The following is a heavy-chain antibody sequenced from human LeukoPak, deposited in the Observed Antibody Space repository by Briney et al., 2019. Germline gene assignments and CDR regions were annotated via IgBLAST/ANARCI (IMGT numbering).Heavy chain of an antibody. CDR2: IWYDGSTK. CDR1: GFTFSRFG. D-gene: IGHD6-13*01. CDR3: ARDRYSSMWSVFEY. V-gene: IGHV3-33*01. J-gene: IGHJ4*02. Sequence: GGSLRLSCAASGFTFSRFGMHWVRHSPGKGLEWVAVIWYDGSTKVYADSVKGRFTISRDNSRNTLYLQVNSLRAEDTAVYYCARDRYSSMWSVFEYWGQGALVTVSS.